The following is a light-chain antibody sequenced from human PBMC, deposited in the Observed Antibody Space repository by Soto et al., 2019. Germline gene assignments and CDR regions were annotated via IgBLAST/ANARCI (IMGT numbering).Light chain of an antibody. CDR1: RSVSSSY. J-gene: IGKJ1*01. V-gene: IGKV3-20*01. Sequence: EIVLTQSPGTLSLSPGERATLSCRASRSVSSSYLAWYQQKPGQAPRLLIYGASSRATDIPDRFSGSGSGTDFTLTISRLEPVDFAVYYCQQYGSSPRTFGQGTKVEI. CDR3: QQYGSSPRT. CDR2: GAS.